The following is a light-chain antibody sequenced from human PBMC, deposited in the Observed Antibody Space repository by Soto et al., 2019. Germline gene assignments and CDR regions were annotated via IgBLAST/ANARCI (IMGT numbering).Light chain of an antibody. J-gene: IGKJ2*01. Sequence: DIQMTQSPSTLSASVGDRVTITCRAGQSISSWLAWYQQKPGKAPKLLIYKASSLESGVPSRFSGSGSGTEFTLTISSLQPDDFATYYCQQYNSYLYTFGQGTKVDIK. CDR1: QSISSW. CDR2: KAS. V-gene: IGKV1-5*03. CDR3: QQYNSYLYT.